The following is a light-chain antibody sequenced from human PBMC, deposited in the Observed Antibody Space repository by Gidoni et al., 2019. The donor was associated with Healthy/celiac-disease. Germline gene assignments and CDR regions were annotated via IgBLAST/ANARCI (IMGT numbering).Light chain of an antibody. V-gene: IGKV3-11*01. Sequence: ETVLTHSPATLSLSPGERATLSCRASQSISSYLAWYQQKPGQAPRLLIYDASSRATGIPSRFSGSGSGTDFTLTISSLEPEDFAVYYCQQRSSWPLTFGGGTKVEIK. CDR3: QQRSSWPLT. CDR2: DAS. J-gene: IGKJ4*01. CDR1: QSISSY.